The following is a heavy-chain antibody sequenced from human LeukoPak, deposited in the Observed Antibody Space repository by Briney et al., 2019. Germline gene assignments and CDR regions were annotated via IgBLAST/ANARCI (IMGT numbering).Heavy chain of an antibody. Sequence: ASVKLSCKASGYTFTGYYIHWVRQAPGQGLEWNGWINPNSGGTNYAQKFQGRVTMTRDTSISTAYMELSRLRADDTAVYYCARGYCSSTSCYVVSYNWFDPWGQGTLVTVSS. CDR3: ARGYCSSTSCYVVSYNWFDP. J-gene: IGHJ5*02. CDR2: INPNSGGT. V-gene: IGHV1-2*02. CDR1: GYTFTGYY. D-gene: IGHD2-2*01.